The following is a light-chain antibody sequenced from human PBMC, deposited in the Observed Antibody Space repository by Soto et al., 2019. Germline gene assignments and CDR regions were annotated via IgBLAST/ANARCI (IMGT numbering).Light chain of an antibody. CDR1: SSDVGGYNY. J-gene: IGLJ1*01. CDR3: CSYAGSYGV. V-gene: IGLV2-11*01. CDR2: DVS. Sequence: QSALTQPRSVSGSPGQSVTISCTGTSSDVGGYNYVPWYQQHPGKAPKLMIYDVSKRPSGVPDCFSGSKSGNTASLTISGLQAEDEADYYCCSYAGSYGVFGTGTKVTVL.